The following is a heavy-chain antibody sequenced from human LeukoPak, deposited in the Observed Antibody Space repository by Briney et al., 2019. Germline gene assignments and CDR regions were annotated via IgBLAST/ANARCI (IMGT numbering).Heavy chain of an antibody. CDR1: GGSISGYY. Sequence: PSETLSLTCTVSGGSISGYYWNWIRQSPGKGLEWIGYIYYSGSTNYNPSLKSRVTISVDTSKNQFSLKLSSVTAADTAVYYCARASSSPLEGYYFDYWGQGTLVTVSS. D-gene: IGHD6-6*01. CDR3: ARASSSPLEGYYFDY. V-gene: IGHV4-59*01. J-gene: IGHJ4*02. CDR2: IYYSGST.